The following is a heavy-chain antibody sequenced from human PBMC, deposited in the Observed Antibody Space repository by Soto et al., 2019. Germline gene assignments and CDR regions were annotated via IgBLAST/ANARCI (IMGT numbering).Heavy chain of an antibody. CDR2: ISAYNGNT. V-gene: IGHV1-18*01. D-gene: IGHD6-19*01. J-gene: IGHJ5*02. Sequence: ALVKVACXASGYTITSYGISWVRQAPGQGLEWMGWISAYNGNTNYAQKLQGRVTMTTDTSTSTAYMELRSLRSDDTAVYYCAKLTTIAVAGTFGGWFAPWGQGTLVTVSS. CDR1: GYTITSYG. CDR3: AKLTTIAVAGTFGGWFAP.